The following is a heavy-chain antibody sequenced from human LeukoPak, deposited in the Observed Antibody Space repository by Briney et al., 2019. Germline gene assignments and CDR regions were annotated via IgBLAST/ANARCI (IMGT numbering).Heavy chain of an antibody. V-gene: IGHV4-39*01. Sequence: KPSETLSLTCTVSGGSISSSSYYWGWIRQPPGKGLEWIGSIYYSGSTYYNPSLKSRVTISVDTSKNQFSLKLSSVTAADTAVYYCAICGRGYSNYYFDYWGQGTLVTVSS. CDR1: GGSISSSSYY. J-gene: IGHJ4*02. CDR2: IYYSGST. CDR3: AICGRGYSNYYFDY. D-gene: IGHD3-22*01.